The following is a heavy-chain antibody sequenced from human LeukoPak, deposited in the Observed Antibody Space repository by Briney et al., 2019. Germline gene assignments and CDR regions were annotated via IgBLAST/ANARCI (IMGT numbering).Heavy chain of an antibody. CDR2: IKKDGSEK. Sequence: QPGGSLRLSCAASGFTFSNYWMSWVRQAPGKGLEWVANIKKDGSEKYYVDSVKGRFTISRDNAKNSLYLQMNSLRAEDTAVYYCAELGITMIGGVWGKGTTVTISS. V-gene: IGHV3-7*01. J-gene: IGHJ6*04. D-gene: IGHD3-10*02. CDR1: GFTFSNYW. CDR3: AELGITMIGGV.